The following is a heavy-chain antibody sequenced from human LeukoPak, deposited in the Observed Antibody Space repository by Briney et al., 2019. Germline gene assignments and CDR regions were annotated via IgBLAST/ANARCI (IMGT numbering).Heavy chain of an antibody. J-gene: IGHJ6*02. CDR3: ARQWFGEGYGMDV. V-gene: IGHV5-51*01. D-gene: IGHD3-10*01. CDR1: GYSFTSYW. CDR2: IYPGDSDT. Sequence: GESLQISCKGSGYSFTSYWIGWVRQMPGKGLEWMGIIYPGDSDTRYSPSFQGQVTISADKSISTAYLQWSSLKASDTAMYYCARQWFGEGYGMDVWGQGTTVTVSS.